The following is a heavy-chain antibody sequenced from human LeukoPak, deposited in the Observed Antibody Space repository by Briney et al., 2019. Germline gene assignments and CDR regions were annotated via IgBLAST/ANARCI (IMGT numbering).Heavy chain of an antibody. Sequence: PSETLSLTCTVSGDSVSNNRYYWGWIRQTPGKGLEWIGTIYSGGLTYDNPSLKSRVTMSVDTSKNLFSLKLSPVTAADTAVYYCARQYIDILTGYHRGELYWYFDLWGRGTLVTVSS. V-gene: IGHV4-39*01. CDR3: ARQYIDILTGYHRGELYWYFDL. D-gene: IGHD3-9*01. J-gene: IGHJ2*01. CDR1: GDSVSNNRYY. CDR2: IYSGGLT.